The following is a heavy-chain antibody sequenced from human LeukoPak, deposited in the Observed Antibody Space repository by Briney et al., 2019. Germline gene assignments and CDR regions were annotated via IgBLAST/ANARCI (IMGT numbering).Heavy chain of an antibody. CDR1: GFTFSSYA. J-gene: IGHJ4*02. V-gene: IGHV3-23*01. CDR3: AKGGYCSGGSCYSSFDY. CDR2: IRGSGGST. D-gene: IGHD2-15*01. Sequence: PGGSLRLSCAASGFTFSSYAMSWVRQAPGKGLEWVSAIRGSGGSTYYADSVKGRFTISRDNSKNTLYLQMNSLRAEDTAVYYCAKGGYCSGGSCYSSFDYWGQGTLVTVSS.